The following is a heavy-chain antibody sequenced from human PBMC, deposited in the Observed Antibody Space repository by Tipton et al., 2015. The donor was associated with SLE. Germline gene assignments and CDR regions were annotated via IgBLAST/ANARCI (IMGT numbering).Heavy chain of an antibody. CDR1: GFTFSSYW. D-gene: IGHD7-27*01. CDR2: ISSDGTKT. V-gene: IGHV3-74*01. CDR3: AKGGTGKFDY. J-gene: IGHJ4*02. Sequence: SLRLSCAASGFTFSSYWMHWVRQAPGKGLIWVSSISSDGTKTNYADSLKGRFTISRDNAQNTVYLQMNSLRVEDTAVYYCAKGGTGKFDYWGQGTLVTVSS.